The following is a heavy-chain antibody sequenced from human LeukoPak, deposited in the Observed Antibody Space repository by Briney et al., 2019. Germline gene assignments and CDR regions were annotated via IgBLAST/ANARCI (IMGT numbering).Heavy chain of an antibody. CDR1: GGSISVYY. D-gene: IGHD6-13*01. CDR3: ARGMESVGYYMDV. V-gene: IGHV4-59*01. CDR2: ISYIGGT. Sequence: SGTLSLTCSVSGGSISVYYWTWIRQPPGKPLEWIGSISYIGGTKYNTSLKSRLTISVDTSKIQFSLKLNSVTAADTAVYYCARGMESVGYYMDVWGKGTSVTVSS. J-gene: IGHJ6*03.